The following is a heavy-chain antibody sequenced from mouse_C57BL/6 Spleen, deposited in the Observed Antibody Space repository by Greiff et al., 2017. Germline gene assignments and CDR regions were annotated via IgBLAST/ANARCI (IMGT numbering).Heavy chain of an antibody. CDR2: INPNNGGT. CDR1: GYTFTDYY. V-gene: IGHV1-26*01. D-gene: IGHD1-1*01. CDR3: ARYLLRD. J-gene: IGHJ2*01. Sequence: VQLQQSGPELVKPGASVKISCKASGYTFTDYYMNWVKQSHGKSLEWIGDINPNNGGTSYNQKFKGKATLTVDKSSSTAYMELRSLTSEDSAVYYCARYLLRDWGQGTTLTVSS.